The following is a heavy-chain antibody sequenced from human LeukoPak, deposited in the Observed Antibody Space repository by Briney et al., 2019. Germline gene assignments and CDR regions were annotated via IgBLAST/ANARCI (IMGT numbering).Heavy chain of an antibody. CDR3: ARVCRPDWGSYRAAFDF. J-gene: IGHJ4*02. CDR2: MYYSGST. V-gene: IGHV4-31*03. CDR1: DDSISSGSYY. D-gene: IGHD3-16*02. Sequence: PSQTLSLTCTVFDDSISSGSYYWSWIRQHPGEGLEWIGYMYYSGSTHYNPSLKSRVTISVDTSKNQFSLSLSSVTAADTAVYYCARVCRPDWGSYRAAFDFWGQGTLVTVSS.